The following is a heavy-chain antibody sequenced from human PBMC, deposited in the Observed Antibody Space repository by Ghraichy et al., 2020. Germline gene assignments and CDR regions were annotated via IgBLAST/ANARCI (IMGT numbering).Heavy chain of an antibody. V-gene: IGHV1-69*13. D-gene: IGHD6-19*01. CDR1: GGTFSSYA. J-gene: IGHJ6*02. CDR3: ARIVSSGWAGRGYYYYGMDV. CDR2: IIPIFGTA. Sequence: SVKVSCKASGGTFSSYAISWVRQAPGQGLEWMGGIIPIFGTANYAQKFQGRVTITADESTSTAYMELSSLRSEDTAVYYCARIVSSGWAGRGYYYYGMDVWGQGTTVTVSS.